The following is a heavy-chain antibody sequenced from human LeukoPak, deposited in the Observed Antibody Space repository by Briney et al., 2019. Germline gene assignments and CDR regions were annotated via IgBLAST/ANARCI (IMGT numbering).Heavy chain of an antibody. Sequence: GGSLRLSCAASGFTFNSHSMNWVRQAPGKGLEWVGRIRSKTDGGTTDDAAPVKGRFSISRDDSRDTLYLQMNSLRIEDTAVYYCTAWTDLYEYWGQGTLVTVSS. CDR1: GFTFNSHS. D-gene: IGHD3/OR15-3a*01. CDR3: TAWTDLYEY. J-gene: IGHJ4*02. V-gene: IGHV3-15*01. CDR2: IRSKTDGGTT.